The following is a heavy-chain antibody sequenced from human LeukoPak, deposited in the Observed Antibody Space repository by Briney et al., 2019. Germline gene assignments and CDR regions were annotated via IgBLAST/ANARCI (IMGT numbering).Heavy chain of an antibody. CDR3: AELGITMIWGV. CDR1: GFIFSTYT. CDR2: ISSRSSSS. J-gene: IGHJ6*04. D-gene: IGHD3-22*01. Sequence: RSGGSLRLCCVASGFIFSTYTMNGGRQAPGKVLERVSSISSRSSSSYYADSVKGRFTVSIDNGRNSLFLQMNSLRAEDTAVYYCAELGITMIWGVWGKGTTVTISS. V-gene: IGHV3-48*01.